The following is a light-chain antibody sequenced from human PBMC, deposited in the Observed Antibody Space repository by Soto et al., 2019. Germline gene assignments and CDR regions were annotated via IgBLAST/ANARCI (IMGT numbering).Light chain of an antibody. CDR2: DVS. CDR1: SSDVGAYKY. J-gene: IGLJ1*01. Sequence: QSALTQPPSASRSPGQSVTISCTGTSSDVGAYKYVSWYQQHPGKAPKLIIYDVSERPSGVPDRFSGSKSGNTASLTVSGLQAEDEADYYCTSYAGTSIVFGTGTKLTVL. V-gene: IGLV2-8*02. CDR3: TSYAGTSIV.